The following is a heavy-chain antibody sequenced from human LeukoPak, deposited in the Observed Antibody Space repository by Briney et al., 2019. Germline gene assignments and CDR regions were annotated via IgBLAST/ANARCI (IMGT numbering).Heavy chain of an antibody. CDR3: ARVWTYCTNGVCYTQFDY. CDR2: MSPNSGNT. CDR1: GYTFTSYD. V-gene: IGHV1-8*01. J-gene: IGHJ4*02. Sequence: ASVKVSCKSSGYTFTSYDINWVRQATGQGLAWMGWMSPNSGNTGYAQKFQGRVTMTRNTSISTAYMELSSLRSEDTAVYYCARVWTYCTNGVCYTQFDYWGQGTLVTVSS. D-gene: IGHD2-8*01.